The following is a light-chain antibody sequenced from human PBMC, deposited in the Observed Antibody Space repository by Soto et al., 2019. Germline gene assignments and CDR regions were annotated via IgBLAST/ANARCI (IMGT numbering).Light chain of an antibody. V-gene: IGKV3D-20*02. CDR2: GAS. Sequence: EIVLTQSPATLSLSPGERATLSCRASQSVSSSDLAWYQQKPGQAPRLLIYGASSRATGIPARFSGSGSGTDFTLTISSLEPEDFAVYYCQQRSNWPTLTFGGGTKVDIK. J-gene: IGKJ4*01. CDR1: QSVSSSD. CDR3: QQRSNWPTLT.